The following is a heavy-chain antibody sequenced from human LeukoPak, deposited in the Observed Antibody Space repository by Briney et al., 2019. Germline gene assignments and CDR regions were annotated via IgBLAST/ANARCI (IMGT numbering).Heavy chain of an antibody. J-gene: IGHJ6*02. D-gene: IGHD3-10*01. CDR2: IYYSGST. Sequence: SETLSLTCTVSGGSISSYYWSWIRQPPGKGLEWIGYIYYSGSTNYDPSLKSRVTISVDTSKNQFSLKLSSVTAADTAVYYCARDRHWGGSGSYTHYYYYGMDVWGQGTTVTVSS. V-gene: IGHV4-59*01. CDR3: ARDRHWGGSGSYTHYYYYGMDV. CDR1: GGSISSYY.